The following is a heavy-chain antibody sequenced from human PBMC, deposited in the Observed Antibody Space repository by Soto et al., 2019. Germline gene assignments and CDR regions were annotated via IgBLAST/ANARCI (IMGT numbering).Heavy chain of an antibody. CDR3: AREGAGVLQASVVVAATNWFDP. CDR1: GGTFSSYA. CDR2: IIPIFGTA. J-gene: IGHJ5*02. Sequence: ASVKVSCKASGGTFSSYAISWVRQAPGQGLEWMGGIIPIFGTANYAQKFQGRVTITADESTSTAYMELSSLRSEDTAVYYCAREGAGVLQASVVVAATNWFDPWGQGTLVTVSS. D-gene: IGHD2-15*01. V-gene: IGHV1-69*13.